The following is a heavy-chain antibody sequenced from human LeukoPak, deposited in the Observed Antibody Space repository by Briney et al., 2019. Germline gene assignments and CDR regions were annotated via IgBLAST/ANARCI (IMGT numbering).Heavy chain of an antibody. V-gene: IGHV3-23*01. CDR2: ISGSGGRT. CDR3: AKGVLSFRYFDY. Sequence: GGSLRLSCAASGFTFRNYGMSWVRQVPGKGLEWVSVISGSGGRTDYADSAKGRFTISRDNSKNTLYLQMNSLRAEDTAEYYCAKGVLSFRYFDYWGQGTLVAVSS. J-gene: IGHJ4*02. D-gene: IGHD3-9*01. CDR1: GFTFRNYG.